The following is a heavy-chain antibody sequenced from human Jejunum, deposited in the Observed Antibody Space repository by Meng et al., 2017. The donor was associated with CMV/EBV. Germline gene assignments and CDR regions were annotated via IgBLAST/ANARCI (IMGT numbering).Heavy chain of an antibody. J-gene: IGHJ4*02. CDR3: AKGYYDSSGYPYFDY. V-gene: IGHV3-23*04. CDR1: GFTFSNYA. D-gene: IGHD3-22*01. CDR2: ITGSGANT. Sequence: EVQLVESGGGLVKPGGSLRLSCAASGFTFSNYAMTWVRQAPGKGLEWVSVITGSGANTYYADSVKGRFTISRDNSKTTLYLQMNSLRAEDTALYYCAKGYYDSSGYPYFDYWGQGTLVTVSS.